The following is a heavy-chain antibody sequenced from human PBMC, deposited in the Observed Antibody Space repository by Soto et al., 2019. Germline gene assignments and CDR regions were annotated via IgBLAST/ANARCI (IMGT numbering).Heavy chain of an antibody. D-gene: IGHD3-10*01. V-gene: IGHV1-18*04. CDR3: ARDLLGFGESSWEENFDI. J-gene: IGHJ3*02. Sequence: GAPVKVSFKASGYTFNSYGLSWVRQAPGQGLEWMGWIGAYTGDTNYARVLRGSVTLTTDTSTSTAYMELRRLREHDSAMYYCARDLLGFGESSWEENFDIWDQGTMVKVSS. CDR2: IGAYTGDT. CDR1: GYTFNSYG.